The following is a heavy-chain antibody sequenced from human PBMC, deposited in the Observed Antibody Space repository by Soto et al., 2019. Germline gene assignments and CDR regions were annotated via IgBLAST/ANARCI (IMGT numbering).Heavy chain of an antibody. CDR3: AKLPEVERATKKGIDAFDI. J-gene: IGHJ3*02. CDR1: GFTVSSYA. V-gene: IGHV3-23*01. Sequence: PGGCLRLSCAASGFTVSSYAMSWVRQAPGKGLEWVSAISGSGGSTYYADSVKGRFTISRDNSKNTLYLQMNSLRAEDTAVYYCAKLPEVERATKKGIDAFDIWGQGTMVTASS. D-gene: IGHD5-12*01. CDR2: ISGSGGST.